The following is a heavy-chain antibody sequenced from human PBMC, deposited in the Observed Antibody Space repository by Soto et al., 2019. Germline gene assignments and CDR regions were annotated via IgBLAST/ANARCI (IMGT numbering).Heavy chain of an antibody. CDR2: ISGSGGST. CDR1: GFTFSSYA. V-gene: IGHV3-23*01. CDR3: AKRDYGDEGAYDI. D-gene: IGHD4-17*01. Sequence: EVQLLESGGGLVQPGGSLRLSCAASGFTFSSYAMSWVRQAPGKGLEWVSAISGSGGSTYYADSVKGRFTISRDNSKNTLDLQMNSLRAEDTAVYYCAKRDYGDEGAYDIWGQGTMVTVSS. J-gene: IGHJ3*02.